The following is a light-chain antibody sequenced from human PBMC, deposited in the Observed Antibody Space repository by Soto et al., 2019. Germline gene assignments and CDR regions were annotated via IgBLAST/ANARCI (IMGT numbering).Light chain of an antibody. CDR3: QYSGSSST. Sequence: DIVLTQSPGTLSLSPGERATLSCRASQSVSSNFLAWYQQKPGQAPRLLIYGASSRATGIPDRFSGSGSGTDFTLTINRLEPADFAVYYCQYSGSSSTFGQGTKVEIK. J-gene: IGKJ1*01. V-gene: IGKV3-20*01. CDR2: GAS. CDR1: QSVSSNF.